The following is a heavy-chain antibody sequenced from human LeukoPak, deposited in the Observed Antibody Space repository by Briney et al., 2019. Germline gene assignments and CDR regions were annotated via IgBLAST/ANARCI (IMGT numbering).Heavy chain of an antibody. J-gene: IGHJ4*02. CDR1: GYRFSNFW. D-gene: IGHD1-20*01. CDR3: ARLSGNGYYSDY. CDR2: IYPGDSDT. V-gene: IGHV5-51*01. Sequence: GESLKISCQGSGYRFSNFWIGWVRQMPGEGLEWMGIIYPGDSDTRYSPSFQGQVTISADKPISTAHRQWISLKASDTAMYYCARLSGNGYYSDYWGQGTLVTVSS.